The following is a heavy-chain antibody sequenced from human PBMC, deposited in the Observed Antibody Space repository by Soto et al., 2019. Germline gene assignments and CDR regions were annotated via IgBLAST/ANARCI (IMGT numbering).Heavy chain of an antibody. CDR1: GYTFTSYA. J-gene: IGHJ4*02. CDR3: ARSLVSSGFFSVGRSFDY. V-gene: IGHV1-3*01. D-gene: IGHD6-19*01. Sequence: QVQLVQSGAEVKKPGASVKVSCKASGYTFTSYAMHWVRQAPGQRLEWMGWFNAGNGNTKYSQKFQGRVTITRDTSASTAYMELSSLRSEDTAVYYCARSLVSSGFFSVGRSFDYWGQGTLVTVSS. CDR2: FNAGNGNT.